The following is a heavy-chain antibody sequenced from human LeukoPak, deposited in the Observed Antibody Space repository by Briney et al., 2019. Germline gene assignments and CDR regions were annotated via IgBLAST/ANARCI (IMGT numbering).Heavy chain of an antibody. V-gene: IGHV3-23*01. CDR1: GFTFSNYA. D-gene: IGHD1-7*01. J-gene: IGHJ5*02. CDR3: AKAPGTRAGWFDP. Sequence: GRSLRLSCAASGFTFSNYAMSWVRQTPGKGLEWVSAISGSSGNTHYADSVKGRFTISRDNSKNTLYLQMNSLRAEDTAVYYCAKAPGTRAGWFDPWGQGTLVTVSS. CDR2: ISGSSGNT.